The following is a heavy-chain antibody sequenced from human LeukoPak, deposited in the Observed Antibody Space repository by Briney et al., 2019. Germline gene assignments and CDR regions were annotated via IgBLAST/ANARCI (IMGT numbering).Heavy chain of an antibody. J-gene: IGHJ4*02. V-gene: IGHV4-59*01. Sequence: SETLSLTCTVSGGSISSYYWSWIRQPPGKGLEWIGYIHYSGSTNYNPSLKSRVTISVDTSKNQFSLKLSSVTAADTAVYYCARGTMIVVGIDYWGQGTLVTVSS. CDR3: ARGTMIVVGIDY. CDR2: IHYSGST. CDR1: GGSISSYY. D-gene: IGHD3-22*01.